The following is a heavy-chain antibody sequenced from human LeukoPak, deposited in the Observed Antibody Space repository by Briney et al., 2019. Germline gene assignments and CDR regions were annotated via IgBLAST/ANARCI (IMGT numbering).Heavy chain of an antibody. Sequence: ASVKVSCKGSGYTFAGYYMHWVRQAAGQGLEWNGWINPNSGVTNYAQKFQGRVTMTRDTSISTAYMELNSLRSDDTAVYYCARMRDLVGTSPLGYWGQGTLVTVSS. CDR1: GYTFAGYY. D-gene: IGHD1-26*01. CDR3: ARMRDLVGTSPLGY. J-gene: IGHJ4*02. V-gene: IGHV1-2*02. CDR2: INPNSGVT.